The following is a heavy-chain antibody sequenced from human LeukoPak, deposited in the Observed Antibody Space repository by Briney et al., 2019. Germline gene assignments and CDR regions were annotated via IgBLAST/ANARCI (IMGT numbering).Heavy chain of an antibody. J-gene: IGHJ4*02. CDR2: IRSKANSYAT. V-gene: IGHV3-73*01. CDR3: TRTVEMATIPFDY. D-gene: IGHD5-24*01. Sequence: GGSLRLSCAASGFTFSGSAMHWVRQASGRGLEWVGRIRSKANSYATAYAASVKGRFTIPRDDSKNTAYLQMNSLKTEDTAVYYCTRTVEMATIPFDYWGQGTLVTVSS. CDR1: GFTFSGSA.